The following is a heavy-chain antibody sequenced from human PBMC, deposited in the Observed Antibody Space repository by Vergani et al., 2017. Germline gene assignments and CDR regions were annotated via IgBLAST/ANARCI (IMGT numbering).Heavy chain of an antibody. CDR3: ARDRGGYGAYYYYGMDV. CDR1: GGTFSSYA. V-gene: IGHV1-69*04. D-gene: IGHD5-12*01. CDR2: IIPILGIA. J-gene: IGHJ6*02. Sequence: QVQLVQSGAEVKKPGSSVKVSCKASGGTFSSYAISWVRQAPGQGLEWMGRIIPILGIANYAQKFQGRVTITADKSTSTAYMELSSLRSEDTAVYYCARDRGGYGAYYYYGMDVWGQATTVTVSS.